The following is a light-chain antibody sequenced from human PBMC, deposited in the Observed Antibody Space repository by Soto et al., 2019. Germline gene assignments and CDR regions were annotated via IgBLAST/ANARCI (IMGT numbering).Light chain of an antibody. CDR1: QSVSSGY. V-gene: IGKV3-20*01. Sequence: EIVLTQSPGILSLSPGERATLSCRASQSVSSGYLAWYQQKPGHAPRLLIYGASSRVTGIPDRFSGSGSGPDFTLTISRLEPEDFAVYYCQQYGSSPWTFGQGTKVEIK. CDR2: GAS. CDR3: QQYGSSPWT. J-gene: IGKJ1*01.